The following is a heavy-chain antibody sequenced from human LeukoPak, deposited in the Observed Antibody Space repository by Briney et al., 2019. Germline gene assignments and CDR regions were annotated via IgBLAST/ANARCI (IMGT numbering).Heavy chain of an antibody. D-gene: IGHD6-6*01. CDR3: AREETYTSSSGY. CDR2: INPNSGGT. V-gene: IGHV1-2*02. Sequence: ASVKVSCKASGYTFTGYYMHWVRQAPGQGLEWMGWINPNSGGTNYAQKFQGRVTMTRDTSTSTVYMELSSLRSEDTAVYYCAREETYTSSSGYWGQGTLVTVSS. CDR1: GYTFTGYY. J-gene: IGHJ4*02.